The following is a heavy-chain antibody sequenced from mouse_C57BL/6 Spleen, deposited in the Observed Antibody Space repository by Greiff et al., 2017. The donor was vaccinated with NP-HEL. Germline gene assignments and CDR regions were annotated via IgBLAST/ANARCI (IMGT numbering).Heavy chain of an antibody. V-gene: IGHV5-4*01. CDR3: ARELLNAMDY. J-gene: IGHJ4*01. CDR1: GFTFSSYA. Sequence: EVKVVESGGGLVKPGGSLKLSCAASGFTFSSYAMSWVRQTPEKRLEWVATISDGGSYTYYPDNVKGRFTISRDNAKNNLYLQMSHLKSEDTAMYYCARELLNAMDYWGQGTSVTVSS. CDR2: ISDGGSYT. D-gene: IGHD1-1*01.